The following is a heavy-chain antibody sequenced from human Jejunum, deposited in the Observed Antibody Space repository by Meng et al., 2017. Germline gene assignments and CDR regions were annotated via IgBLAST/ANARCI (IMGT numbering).Heavy chain of an antibody. CDR2: MYRGRDT. V-gene: IGHV4-4*02. CDR3: ARDWGCRDGSCFSGLLEY. CDR1: GCSISSSNR. D-gene: IGHD2-15*01. J-gene: IGHJ4*02. Sequence: QLQESGPGLVRPSGTLSLTCGATGCSISSSNRWSWVRQSPGKGLGWVGEMYRGRDTNYNPSLETRVTSSTDTSRNEFSLKLRSVTAADTAVYYCARDWGCRDGSCFSGLLEYWGQGILVTVSS.